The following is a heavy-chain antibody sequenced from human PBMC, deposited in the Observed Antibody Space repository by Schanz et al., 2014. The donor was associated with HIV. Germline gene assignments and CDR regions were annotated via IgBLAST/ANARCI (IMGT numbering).Heavy chain of an antibody. D-gene: IGHD3-9*01. J-gene: IGHJ4*02. Sequence: EVQLVESGGGLFQPGGSLRLSCEASGFTFSRYPMNWVRQAPGKGLEWVSLISGSGGHTYYADSVKGRFTISRDNSKNTLYLQMNSLRVEDTAVFYCARGRNYDILTGYGYYFDYWGQGTLVTVSS. CDR2: ISGSGGHT. CDR3: ARGRNYDILTGYGYYFDY. CDR1: GFTFSRYP. V-gene: IGHV3-23*04.